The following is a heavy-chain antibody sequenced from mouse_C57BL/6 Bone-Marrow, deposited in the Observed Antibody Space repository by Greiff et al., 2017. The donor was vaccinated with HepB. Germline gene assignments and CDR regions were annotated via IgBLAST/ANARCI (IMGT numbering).Heavy chain of an antibody. Sequence: EVQLQQSVAELVRPGASVKLSCTASGFNIKNTYMHWVKQRPEQGLEWIGRIDPANGNTITADTSSNTAYLQLSSLTSDDTAIYYCAYDFSWFAYWGQGTLVTVSA. CDR1: GFNIKNTY. V-gene: IGHV14-3*01. CDR2: IDPANGN. D-gene: IGHD2-4*01. J-gene: IGHJ3*01. CDR3: AYDFSWFAY.